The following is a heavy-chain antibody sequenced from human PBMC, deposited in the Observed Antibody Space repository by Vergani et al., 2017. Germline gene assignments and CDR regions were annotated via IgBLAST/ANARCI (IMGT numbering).Heavy chain of an antibody. V-gene: IGHV4-61*02. CDR2: IYTSGAT. CDR1: GSSISSGSYY. J-gene: IGHJ3*01. Sequence: QLQLQQSGPGLVKPSQTLSLTCTVSGSSISSGSYYWSWIRQPAGKGLEWIGRIYTSGATNYNPSLRSRAIMSVDASKKQFSLKLTSVTAADTAVYYCARDGGEYDKDALDVWGQGTKVTVTS. D-gene: IGHD2-21*01. CDR3: ARDGGEYDKDALDV.